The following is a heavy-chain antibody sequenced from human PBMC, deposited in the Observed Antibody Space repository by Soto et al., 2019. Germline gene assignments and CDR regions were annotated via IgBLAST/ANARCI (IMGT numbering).Heavy chain of an antibody. CDR2: IYYSGST. CDR3: ARPSSVYDYGGNGPFDY. D-gene: IGHD4-17*01. J-gene: IGHJ4*02. CDR1: GGFISSSDYY. V-gene: IGHV4-39*01. Sequence: QLQLQESGPGLVKTSETLSLTCAVSGGFISSSDYYWGWIRQPPGKGLEWIASIYYSGSTYYNPALKSRVTIAVDTSKNQCSLKLSSVTAADTAVYYCARPSSVYDYGGNGPFDYWGQGTLVTVSS.